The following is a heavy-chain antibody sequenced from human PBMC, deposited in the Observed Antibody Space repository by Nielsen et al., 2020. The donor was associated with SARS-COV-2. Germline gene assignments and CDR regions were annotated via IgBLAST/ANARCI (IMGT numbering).Heavy chain of an antibody. Sequence: GESLKISCAASGFTFRSFWMSWVRQAPGKGLEWVANIRQGGSEKYYVDSVKGRFTISRDNAKNSLYLQMNSLRAEDTAVYYCARVSSMWLTYMDVWGQGTTVTVSS. CDR2: IRQGGSEK. V-gene: IGHV3-7*01. CDR1: GFTFRSFW. CDR3: ARVSSMWLTYMDV. D-gene: IGHD6-19*01. J-gene: IGHJ6*02.